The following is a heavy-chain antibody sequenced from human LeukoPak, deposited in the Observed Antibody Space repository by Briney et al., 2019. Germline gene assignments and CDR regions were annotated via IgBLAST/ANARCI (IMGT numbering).Heavy chain of an antibody. CDR1: GGSISSSSYY. CDR2: IYYSGST. Sequence: SETLSLTCTVSGGSISSSSYYWGWIRQRPGKGLEWIGSIYYSGSTYYNPSLKSRVTISVDTSKNQFSLKLSSVTAADTAVYYCARREVVILWFGDLGMDVWGQGTTVTVSS. J-gene: IGHJ6*02. V-gene: IGHV4-39*01. CDR3: ARREVVILWFGDLGMDV. D-gene: IGHD3-10*01.